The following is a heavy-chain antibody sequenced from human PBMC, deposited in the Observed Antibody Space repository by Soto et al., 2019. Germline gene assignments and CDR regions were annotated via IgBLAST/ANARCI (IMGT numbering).Heavy chain of an antibody. CDR3: ARDYVSGSSDS. CDR1: GFTFSRHW. Sequence: GGSLRLSCAASGFTFSRHWMHWVRQAPGKGLMWVSHIKPDGTTTNYADSVKGRFTISRDNTKNTLYLQMNSLRAEDTAVYYCARDYVSGSSDSWGQGTLVTVSS. J-gene: IGHJ4*02. D-gene: IGHD3-16*01. CDR2: IKPDGTTT. V-gene: IGHV3-74*01.